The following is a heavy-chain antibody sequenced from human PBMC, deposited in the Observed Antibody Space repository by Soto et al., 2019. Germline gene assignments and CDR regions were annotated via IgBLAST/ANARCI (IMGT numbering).Heavy chain of an antibody. CDR2: IYYSGST. CDR1: GGSISSSSYY. J-gene: IGHJ3*02. CDR3: ARPGGSPDAFDI. Sequence: QLQLQESGPGLVKPSETLSLTCTVSGGSISSSSYYWGWIRQPPGKGLEWIGSIYYSGSTYYNPSLKSRVTISVDTSKNQFSLKLSSVTAADTAVYYCARPGGSPDAFDIWGQGTMVTVSS. D-gene: IGHD2-15*01. V-gene: IGHV4-39*01.